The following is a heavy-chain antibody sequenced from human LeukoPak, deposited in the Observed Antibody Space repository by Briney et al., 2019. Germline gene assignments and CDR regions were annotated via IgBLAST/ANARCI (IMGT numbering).Heavy chain of an antibody. CDR1: GFTFSSYG. Sequence: GGSLRLSCAASGFTFSSYGMHWVRQAPGKGLEWVAVISYDGSNKYYADSVKGRFTISRDNSKNTLYLQMNSLRAEDTAVYYCAKDLIRWGSYPYFDYWGQGTLVTVSS. D-gene: IGHD3-16*02. V-gene: IGHV3-30*18. CDR3: AKDLIRWGSYPYFDY. J-gene: IGHJ4*02. CDR2: ISYDGSNK.